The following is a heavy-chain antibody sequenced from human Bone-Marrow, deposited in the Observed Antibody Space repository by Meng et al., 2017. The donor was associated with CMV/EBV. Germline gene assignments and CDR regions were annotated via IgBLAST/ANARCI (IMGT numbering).Heavy chain of an antibody. J-gene: IGHJ4*02. CDR1: GFTFSSYG. CDR3: AKDMFPTTVISKPDY. D-gene: IGHD4-23*01. CDR2: IWYDGSNK. V-gene: IGHV3-33*06. Sequence: GESLKISCAASGFTFSSYGMHWVRQAPGKGLEWVAVIWYDGSNKYYADSVKGRFTISRDNSKNTLYLQMNSLRAEDTALYYCAKDMFPTTVISKPDYWGQGTLVTVSS.